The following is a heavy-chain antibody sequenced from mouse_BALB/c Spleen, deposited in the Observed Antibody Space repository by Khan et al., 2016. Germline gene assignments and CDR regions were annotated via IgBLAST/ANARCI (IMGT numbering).Heavy chain of an antibody. J-gene: IGHJ4*01. CDR1: GFSLSTSGMG. D-gene: IGHD1-1*01. CDR3: ARRDYYGSRTMDY. V-gene: IGHV8-12*01. CDR2: IYWDDDK. Sequence: QVTLNESGPGILQPSQTLSLTCSFSGFSLSTSGMGVSWIRQPSGKGLEWLAHIYWDDDKRYNPSMKSRLTISKDTSRNQVFLKITSVDTADTATYYCARRDYYGSRTMDYWGQGTSVTVSS.